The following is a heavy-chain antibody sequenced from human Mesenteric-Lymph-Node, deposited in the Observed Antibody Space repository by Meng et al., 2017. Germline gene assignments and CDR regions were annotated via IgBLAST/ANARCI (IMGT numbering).Heavy chain of an antibody. J-gene: IGHJ3*02. CDR1: GYSISSGYY. V-gene: IGHV4-38-2*01. D-gene: IGHD3-22*01. CDR3: ARASITMIVVVITNYAFDI. CDR2: IYHSGST. Sequence: SETLSLTCAASGYSISSGYYWGWIRQPPGKGLEWIGSIYHSGSTYYNPSLKSRVTISVDTSKNQFSLKLSSVTAADTAVYYCARASITMIVVVITNYAFDIWGQGTMVTVSS.